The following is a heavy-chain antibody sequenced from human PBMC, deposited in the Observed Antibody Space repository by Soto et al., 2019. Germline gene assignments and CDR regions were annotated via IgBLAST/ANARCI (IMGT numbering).Heavy chain of an antibody. Sequence: GGSLRLSCAASGFTFSSYSMNWVRQAPGKGLEWVSYISSSSSTIYYADSVKGRFTISRDNAKNSLYLQMNSLRAEDTAVYYCARDGYCSGGSCSRTYYYYMDVWGKGTTVTVSS. D-gene: IGHD2-15*01. J-gene: IGHJ6*03. V-gene: IGHV3-48*01. CDR1: GFTFSSYS. CDR3: ARDGYCSGGSCSRTYYYYMDV. CDR2: ISSSSSTI.